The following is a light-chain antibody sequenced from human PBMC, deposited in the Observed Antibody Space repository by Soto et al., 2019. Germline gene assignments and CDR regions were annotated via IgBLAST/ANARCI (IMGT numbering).Light chain of an antibody. CDR1: QSISSY. CDR2: ATS. J-gene: IGKJ5*01. Sequence: DIQLTQSPSSLSASVGDRVTITCRASQSISSYLNWYQQRPGKAPNLLIYATSSLRTGVPSRFRGSRSGADFTLTISNLQPEDFAPYYCQQSYSTPPTTFGQGTRLEIK. V-gene: IGKV1-39*01. CDR3: QQSYSTPPTT.